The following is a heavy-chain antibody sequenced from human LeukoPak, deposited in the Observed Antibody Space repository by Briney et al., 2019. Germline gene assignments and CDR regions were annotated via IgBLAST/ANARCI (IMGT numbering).Heavy chain of an antibody. Sequence: SQTLSLTCAISGDSVSSDSAAWSWIRQSPSRGLEWLGRTYYRSQWYHDFAVSVKSRVIIQPDTSKNQFSLQLNSMTPEDTAVYYCARWIHSLGYFDLWGRGTLFSVSS. CDR3: ARWIHSLGYFDL. D-gene: IGHD2-2*03. V-gene: IGHV6-1*01. CDR1: GDSVSSDSAA. J-gene: IGHJ2*01. CDR2: TYYRSQWYH.